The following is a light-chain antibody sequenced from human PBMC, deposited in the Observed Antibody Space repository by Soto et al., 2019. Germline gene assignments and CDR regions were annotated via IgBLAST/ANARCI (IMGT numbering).Light chain of an antibody. J-gene: IGKJ1*01. Sequence: EIVMTQSPATLSVSPGERATLSCRASQSVSSYLAWYQQKPGQAPRLLIYGASTRATGIPASFSGSGSGTEFALSISTLQSEPLSVYHSQEHNIWWTFGQGTKVEIQ. V-gene: IGKV3-15*01. CDR1: QSVSSY. CDR3: QEHNIWWT. CDR2: GAS.